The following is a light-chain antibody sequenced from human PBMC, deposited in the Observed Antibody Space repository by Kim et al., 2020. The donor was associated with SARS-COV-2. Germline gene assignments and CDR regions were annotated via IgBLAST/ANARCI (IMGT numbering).Light chain of an antibody. CDR2: DAF. CDR3: QQRSNWYT. J-gene: IGKJ2*01. CDR1: QRIGSS. Sequence: LSLSPGESATLSCRASQRIGSSLAWYQHKPGQAPRLLIYDAFNRATGIPARFSGSGSGTDFTLTISSLEPEDFAVYYCQQRSNWYTFGQGTRLEI. V-gene: IGKV3-11*01.